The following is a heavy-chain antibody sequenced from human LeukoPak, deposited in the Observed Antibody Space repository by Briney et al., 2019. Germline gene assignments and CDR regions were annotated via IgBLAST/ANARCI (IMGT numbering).Heavy chain of an antibody. J-gene: IGHJ3*02. Sequence: ASVKVSCKASGGTLSSYAISWVRQAPGQGLEWMGGIIPIFGTANYAQKFQGRVTITADESTSTAYMELSGLRSEDTAVYYCARDLNKYYYGSGSYYGLAFDIWGQGTMVTVSS. CDR1: GGTLSSYA. CDR3: ARDLNKYYYGSGSYYGLAFDI. V-gene: IGHV1-69*13. CDR2: IIPIFGTA. D-gene: IGHD3-10*01.